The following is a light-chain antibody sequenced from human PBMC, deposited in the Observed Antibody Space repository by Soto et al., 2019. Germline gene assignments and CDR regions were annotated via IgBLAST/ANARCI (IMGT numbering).Light chain of an antibody. CDR3: NSYTSNNTYV. CDR2: DVS. Sequence: QSVLTQPASVSGSPGQAITISCSGTSSDVGAFNYASWYQQHPGKAPKLMIYDVSKRPSGVSNRFSGSKSGNTASLTISGLRAEDEADYYCNSYTSNNTYVFGPGTKVTVL. J-gene: IGLJ1*01. V-gene: IGLV2-14*03. CDR1: SSDVGAFNY.